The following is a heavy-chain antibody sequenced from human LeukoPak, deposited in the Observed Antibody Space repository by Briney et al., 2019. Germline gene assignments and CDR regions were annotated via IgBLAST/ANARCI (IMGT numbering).Heavy chain of an antibody. D-gene: IGHD3-16*02. V-gene: IGHV3-23*01. J-gene: IGHJ4*02. CDR1: GFTFSNYA. CDR2: ISGSGGST. Sequence: QPGGSLRLSCAASGFTFSNYAMSWVRQAPGKGLEWVSAISGSGGSTYYADSVKGRFTISRDNSKNTLYLQMNSLRAEDTAVYYCASSSVITFGGVIAAFDYWGQGTLVTVSS. CDR3: ASSSVITFGGVIAAFDY.